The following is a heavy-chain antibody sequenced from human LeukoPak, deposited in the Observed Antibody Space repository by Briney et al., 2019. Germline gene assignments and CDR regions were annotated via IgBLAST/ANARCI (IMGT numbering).Heavy chain of an antibody. D-gene: IGHD2-21*02. J-gene: IGHJ4*02. CDR2: IRHDGSYK. Sequence: GRSLRLSCAASGFTYTDYGMHWVRQAPGKGLEWVAVIRHDGSYKYYADSVKGRFTISRDNSKNTLYLQMNSLRAEDTAVYYCARWTSFCGGDCPFDYWGQGTLVTVSS. CDR1: GFTYTDYG. CDR3: ARWTSFCGGDCPFDY. V-gene: IGHV3-33*08.